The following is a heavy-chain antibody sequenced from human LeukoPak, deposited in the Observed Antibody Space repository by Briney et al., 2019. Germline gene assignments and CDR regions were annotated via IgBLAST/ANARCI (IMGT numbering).Heavy chain of an antibody. Sequence: ASVKASCKASGYTFTGYYMHWVRQAPGQGLEWMGWINPNSGGTNYAQKFQGRVTMTRDTSISTAYMELSRLRSDDTAVYYCARLLWFGETHFDYWGQGTLVTVSS. J-gene: IGHJ4*02. CDR2: INPNSGGT. V-gene: IGHV1-2*02. D-gene: IGHD3-10*01. CDR3: ARLLWFGETHFDY. CDR1: GYTFTGYY.